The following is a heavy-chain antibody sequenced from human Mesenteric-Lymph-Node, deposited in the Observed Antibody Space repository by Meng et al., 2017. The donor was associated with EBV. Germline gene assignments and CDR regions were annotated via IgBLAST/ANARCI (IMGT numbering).Heavy chain of an antibody. J-gene: IGHJ4*02. CDR1: GGSISSSNG. V-gene: IGHV4-4*02. CDR2: MYHSGGN. CDR3: ARVGQWLPIDY. D-gene: IGHD6-19*01. Sequence: SVQGLGRRSGYWALNCAVCGGSISSSNGLGGYRQPQGKGLEWLGEMYHSGGNNYHPSLKSRFTIAVDKSKNQFSLNLSSVTAADTAVYYCARVGQWLPIDYWGQGTLVTVSS.